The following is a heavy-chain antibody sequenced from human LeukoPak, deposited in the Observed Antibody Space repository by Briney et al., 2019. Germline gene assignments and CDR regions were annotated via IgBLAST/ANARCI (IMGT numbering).Heavy chain of an antibody. CDR3: AKDVGSTIDTSGYYYRNRKGAFDI. Sequence: QTGGSLRLSCAASGFTFSSYSMNWVRQAPGKGLEWVSYISSSSRTIYYADSVKGRFTISRDNSKNTLYLQMNSLRAEDTAVYYCAKDVGSTIDTSGYYYRNRKGAFDIWGQGTMVTVSS. J-gene: IGHJ3*02. CDR1: GFTFSSYS. V-gene: IGHV3-48*01. CDR2: ISSSSRTI. D-gene: IGHD3-22*01.